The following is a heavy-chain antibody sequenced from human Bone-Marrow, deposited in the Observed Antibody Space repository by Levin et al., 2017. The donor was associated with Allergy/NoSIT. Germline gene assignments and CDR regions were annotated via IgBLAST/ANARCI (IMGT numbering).Heavy chain of an antibody. CDR2: IWYDGSNK. D-gene: IGHD2-21*01. J-gene: IGHJ1*01. CDR3: ARTYCGGDCYYAGEYFQH. Sequence: PGGSLRLSCAASGFTFSSYGMHWVRQAPGKGLEWVAVIWYDGSNKYYADSVKGRFTISRDNSKNTLYLQMNSLRAEDTAVYYCARTYCGGDCYYAGEYFQHWGQGTLVTVSS. CDR1: GFTFSSYG. V-gene: IGHV3-33*01.